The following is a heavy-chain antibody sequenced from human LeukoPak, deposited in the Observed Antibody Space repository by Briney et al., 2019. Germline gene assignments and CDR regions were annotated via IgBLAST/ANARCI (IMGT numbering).Heavy chain of an antibody. CDR2: ISGSGVST. Sequence: PGGSLRLSCAASGFTFSSYAMNWVRQAPGKGLEWVSGISGSGVSTYFADSVKRRFTISRDNSKNTLYLQMNSLRAEDTAVYYCAKDFIRGSIGYFDYWGQGTLVTVSS. CDR1: GFTFSSYA. CDR3: AKDFIRGSIGYFDY. D-gene: IGHD3-10*01. J-gene: IGHJ4*02. V-gene: IGHV3-23*01.